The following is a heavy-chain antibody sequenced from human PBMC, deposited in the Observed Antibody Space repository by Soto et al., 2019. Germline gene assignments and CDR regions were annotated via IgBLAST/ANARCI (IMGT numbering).Heavy chain of an antibody. D-gene: IGHD3-10*01. CDR3: ATYYGSGSYFPDHYYYGMDV. J-gene: IGHJ6*02. Sequence: PGGALRLSCAASGFTFSSYAMSWVRQTPGKGLEWVSTLSGSGGTTYYADSVKGQFTISRDNAKNSLYLQMNSLRAEDTAVYYCATYYGSGSYFPDHYYYGMDVWGQGTTVTVSS. CDR1: GFTFSSYA. V-gene: IGHV3-23*01. CDR2: LSGSGGTT.